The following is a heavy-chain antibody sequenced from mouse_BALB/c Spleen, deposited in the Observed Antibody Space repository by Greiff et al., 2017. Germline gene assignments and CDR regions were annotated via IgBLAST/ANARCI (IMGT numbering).Heavy chain of an antibody. D-gene: IGHD1-1*02. Sequence: EVMLVESGGGLVKPGGSLKLSCAASGFTFSDYYMYWVRQTPEKRLEWVATISDGGSYTYYPDSVKGRFTISRDNAKNNLYLQMSSLKSEDTAMYYCARVLWRYAMDYWGQGTSGTVSS. J-gene: IGHJ4*01. CDR3: ARVLWRYAMDY. CDR2: ISDGGSYT. V-gene: IGHV5-4*02. CDR1: GFTFSDYY.